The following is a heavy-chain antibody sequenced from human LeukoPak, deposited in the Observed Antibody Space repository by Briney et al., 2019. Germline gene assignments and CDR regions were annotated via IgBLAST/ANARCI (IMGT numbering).Heavy chain of an antibody. D-gene: IGHD4-23*01. CDR3: ARGQTPGFDY. CDR2: INHSGST. CDR1: GGSFSGYY. Sequence: SETLSLTCAVYGGSFSGYYWSWIRQPPGKGLEWIGEINHSGSTNYNPSLKSRVTISVDTSKNQFSLKLSSVTAADTAVYYCARGQTPGFDYWGQGTLVTVSS. V-gene: IGHV4-34*01. J-gene: IGHJ4*02.